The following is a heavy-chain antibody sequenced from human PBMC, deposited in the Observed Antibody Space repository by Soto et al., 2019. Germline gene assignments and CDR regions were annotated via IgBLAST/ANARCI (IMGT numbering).Heavy chain of an antibody. CDR1: GYTFTSYY. CDR2: INPSGGST. V-gene: IGHV1-46*03. J-gene: IGHJ4*02. CDR3: ASDARGIAVVDY. D-gene: IGHD6-19*01. Sequence: QVQLVQSGAEVKKPGASVKVSCKASGYTFTSYYMHWVRQAPGQGLEWMGIINPSGGSTSYAQKFQGSVTLTRDTSTSTVYMELSSLRSEDTAVYYCASDARGIAVVDYWGQGTLVTVSS.